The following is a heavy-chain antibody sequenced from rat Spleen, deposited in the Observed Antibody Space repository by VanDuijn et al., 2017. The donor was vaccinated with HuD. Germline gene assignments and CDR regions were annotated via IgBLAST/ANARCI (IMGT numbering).Heavy chain of an antibody. CDR1: GFTFNNYG. Sequence: EVQLVESGGGLVQPGRSLKLSCAASGFTFNNYGMHWIRQAPTKGLEWVATISYGDSSGHSSTYYRDSVKGRFTISRDNANSTLSLQMDSLRSEDTATYYCARRHYGYTDYFDYWGQGVMVTVSS. D-gene: IGHD1-9*01. V-gene: IGHV5-19*01. CDR2: ISYGDSSGHSST. CDR3: ARRHYGYTDYFDY. J-gene: IGHJ2*01.